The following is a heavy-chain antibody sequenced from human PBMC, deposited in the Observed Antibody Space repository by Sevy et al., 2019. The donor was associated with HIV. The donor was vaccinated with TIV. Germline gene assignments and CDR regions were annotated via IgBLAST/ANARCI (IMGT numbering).Heavy chain of an antibody. CDR2: ISSSSRTM. D-gene: IGHD2-15*01. CDR1: GFTFSTYS. J-gene: IGHJ4*02. CDR3: ARGIVLAAATGFDY. V-gene: IGHV3-48*02. Sequence: GGSLRLSCAASGFTFSTYSMNWVRQAPGKGLEWVSYISSSSRTMYYADSVKGRFTISRDNAKNSLYLQMNSLRDEDTAVYYCARGIVLAAATGFDYWGQGTLVTVSS.